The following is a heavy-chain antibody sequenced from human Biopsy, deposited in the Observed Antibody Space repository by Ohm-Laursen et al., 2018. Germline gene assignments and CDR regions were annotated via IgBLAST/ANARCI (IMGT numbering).Heavy chain of an antibody. CDR2: INPSGSTT. Sequence: ASVKVSCKASGYSFTSYYMHWVRQAPGQGLEWMGMINPSGSTTSYLQIFQGRVTMTRDTSKSTVYMELSSLRSADTAVYFCARNTGWYGDLYYFDYWGRGTLVTVSS. D-gene: IGHD6-19*01. CDR3: ARNTGWYGDLYYFDY. J-gene: IGHJ4*02. V-gene: IGHV1-46*01. CDR1: GYSFTSYY.